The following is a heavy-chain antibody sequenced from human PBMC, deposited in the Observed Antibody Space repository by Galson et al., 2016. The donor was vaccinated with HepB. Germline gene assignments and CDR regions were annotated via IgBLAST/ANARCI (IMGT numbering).Heavy chain of an antibody. D-gene: IGHD2-8*02. Sequence: SVKVSCKVSGYSVSEVSIHWVRQAPGGGLEWMGAFDPEDGEPIHAQRFQGILTVTEDTSTDTAYMELSSLKSEDTAIYYCTSGPGYCTAKSCNGYFDQRGQGTVVIVSS. J-gene: IGHJ5*02. CDR1: GYSVSEVS. CDR3: TSGPGYCTAKSCNGYFDQ. V-gene: IGHV1-24*01. CDR2: FDPEDGEP.